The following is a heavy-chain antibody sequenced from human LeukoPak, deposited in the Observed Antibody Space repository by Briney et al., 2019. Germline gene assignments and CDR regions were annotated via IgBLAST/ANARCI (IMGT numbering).Heavy chain of an antibody. Sequence: SETLSLTCTVSGGSISSYYWSWIRQPPGKGLEWIGYIYYSGSTNYNPSLKSRVTISVDTSKNQFSLKLSSVTAADTAVYYCARGGVGDQWLVFSHYYFDYWGQGTLVTVSS. CDR2: IYYSGST. V-gene: IGHV4-59*01. D-gene: IGHD6-19*01. J-gene: IGHJ4*02. CDR1: GGSISSYY. CDR3: ARGGVGDQWLVFSHYYFDY.